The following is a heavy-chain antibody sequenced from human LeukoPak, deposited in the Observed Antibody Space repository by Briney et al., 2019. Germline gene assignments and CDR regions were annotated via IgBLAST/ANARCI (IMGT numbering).Heavy chain of an antibody. Sequence: SVKVSCKASGGTFSSYAISWVRQAPGQGLEWMGRIIPILGIANYAQKFQGRVTITADKSTSTAYMELSSLRSEDTAVCYCAREAVQRWLHLDYWGQGTLVTVSS. CDR1: GGTFSSYA. CDR2: IIPILGIA. V-gene: IGHV1-69*04. J-gene: IGHJ4*02. CDR3: AREAVQRWLHLDY. D-gene: IGHD5-24*01.